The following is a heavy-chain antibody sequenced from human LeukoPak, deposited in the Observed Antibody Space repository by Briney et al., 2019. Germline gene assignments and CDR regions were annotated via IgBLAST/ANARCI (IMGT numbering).Heavy chain of an antibody. CDR3: ARDPHSSSWQRYYYYYYMDV. Sequence: HPGGSLRLSCAASAFTFSNYNMNWVRQAPGKGLEWVANIKQDGSEKYYVDSVKGRFTISRDNAKNSLYLQMNSLRAEDTAVYYCARDPHSSSWQRYYYYYYMDVWGKGTTVTVSS. CDR2: IKQDGSEK. CDR1: AFTFSNYN. V-gene: IGHV3-7*01. J-gene: IGHJ6*03. D-gene: IGHD6-13*01.